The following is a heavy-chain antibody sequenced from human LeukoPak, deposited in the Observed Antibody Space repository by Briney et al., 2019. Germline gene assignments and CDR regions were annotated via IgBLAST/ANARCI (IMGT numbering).Heavy chain of an antibody. CDR2: YSGST. D-gene: IGHD6-13*01. J-gene: IGHJ4*02. V-gene: IGHV4-59*01. CDR3: ARVTGYRIEDYFDY. Sequence: SETLSLTCAVYGGSFSSYYWSWIRQPPGKGLEWIGYYSGSTNYNPSLKSRVTISVETSKNEFSLKLRSVTAADTAVYYCARVTGYRIEDYFDYWGQGTLVTVSS. CDR1: GGSFSSYY.